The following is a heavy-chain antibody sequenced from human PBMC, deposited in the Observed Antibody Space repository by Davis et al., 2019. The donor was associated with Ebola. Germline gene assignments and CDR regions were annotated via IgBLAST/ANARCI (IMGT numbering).Heavy chain of an antibody. CDR1: GGTFSSYA. Sequence: SVKVSCKASGGTFSSYAISWVRQAPGQGLEWMGGIIPIFGTANYAQKFQGRVTITADESTSTAYMELSSLRSEDTAVYYCARDRDIVGYFDYWGQGTLVTVSS. D-gene: IGHD2-15*01. J-gene: IGHJ4*02. V-gene: IGHV1-69*13. CDR2: IIPIFGTA. CDR3: ARDRDIVGYFDY.